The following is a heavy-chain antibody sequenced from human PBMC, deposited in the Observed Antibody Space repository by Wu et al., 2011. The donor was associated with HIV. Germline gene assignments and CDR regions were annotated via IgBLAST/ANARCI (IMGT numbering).Heavy chain of an antibody. Sequence: QVQLVQSGAEVKKPGSSVKVSCKTSGGTFSTLPFSWLRQAPGQGLEWMGWIIPLYGTTNYAQKFQGRVTLTADKSTSTVYMELRSLRSEDTAIYYCARTIYGDMYSHHYMDVWGKGTTVTVSS. V-gene: IGHV1-69*14. D-gene: IGHD4-17*01. CDR2: IIPLYGTT. J-gene: IGHJ6*03. CDR3: ARTIYGDMYSHHYMDV. CDR1: GGTFSTLP.